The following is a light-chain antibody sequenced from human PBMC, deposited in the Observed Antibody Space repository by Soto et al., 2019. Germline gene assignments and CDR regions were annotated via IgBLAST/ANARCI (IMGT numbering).Light chain of an antibody. CDR2: DAS. Sequence: EIVLTQSPGTLSLSPGERATLSCRASQSVSSNYLAWYQQKPGQAPRLLIYDASSRATGIPDRFSGSGSGTDFILTISRLGPEDFAVYYCQQYGNSRLTFGGGTKVDIK. V-gene: IGKV3-20*01. CDR1: QSVSSNY. CDR3: QQYGNSRLT. J-gene: IGKJ4*01.